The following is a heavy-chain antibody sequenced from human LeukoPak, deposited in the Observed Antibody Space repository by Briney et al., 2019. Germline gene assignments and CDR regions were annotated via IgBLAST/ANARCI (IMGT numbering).Heavy chain of an antibody. CDR1: GFTFSSFA. CDR3: ARLYSSTWENYFDY. D-gene: IGHD6-13*01. CDR2: ISGSGGST. J-gene: IGHJ4*02. Sequence: GGSLRLSCAASGFTFSSFAMNWVRQAPGKGLEWVSGISGSGGSTYYADSVKGRFTISRDNSKNTLYVQMNSLRAEDTAVYYCARLYSSTWENYFDYWGQGTLVTVSS. V-gene: IGHV3-23*01.